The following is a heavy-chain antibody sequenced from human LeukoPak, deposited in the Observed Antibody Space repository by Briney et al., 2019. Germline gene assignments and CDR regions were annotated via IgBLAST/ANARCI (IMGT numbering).Heavy chain of an antibody. V-gene: IGHV6-1*01. D-gene: IGHD1-1*01. CDR2: RYLRSSWIY. CDR1: VDDVSSESAA. CDR3: ARTPDDLLHGRAFDI. J-gene: IGHJ3*02. Sequence: SQTFLLTCAISVDDVSSESAAWNWMRQSPSRGLELQGRRYLRSSWIYEYALSVRSRINLSPDTSKNQFSLQLNSVNAEDTAVYFCARTPDDLLHGRAFDIWGQGILVTVSS.